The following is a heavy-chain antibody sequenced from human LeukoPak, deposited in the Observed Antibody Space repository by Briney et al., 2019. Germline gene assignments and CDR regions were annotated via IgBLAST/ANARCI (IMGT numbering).Heavy chain of an antibody. J-gene: IGHJ4*02. CDR1: GGTFSSYA. Sequence: ASVKVSCKASGGTFSSYAISWVRQAPGQGLEWMGGIIPIFGTANYAQKFQGRVTITTDESTSTVYVELSSLRSEDTAVYYCARVGIAAAGRPFDYWGQGTLVTVSS. V-gene: IGHV1-69*05. CDR2: IIPIFGTA. D-gene: IGHD6-13*01. CDR3: ARVGIAAAGRPFDY.